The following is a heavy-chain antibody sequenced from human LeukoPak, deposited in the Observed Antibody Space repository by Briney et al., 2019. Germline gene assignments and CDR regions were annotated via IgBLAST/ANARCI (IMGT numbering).Heavy chain of an antibody. J-gene: IGHJ6*02. CDR1: GFPLSNAL. CDR3: TTDQGVACAHYYYGMDV. D-gene: IGHD3-3*01. Sequence: GGSLRLSCAASGFPLSNALMSWVRPAPGKGLAWVGRIKSKHDGGTTDYAAPVKGRFTISRDDSKNTLYLQMNSLKTEDTAVYYCTTDQGVACAHYYYGMDVRGQGTTGTVS. V-gene: IGHV3-15*01. CDR2: IKSKHDGGTT.